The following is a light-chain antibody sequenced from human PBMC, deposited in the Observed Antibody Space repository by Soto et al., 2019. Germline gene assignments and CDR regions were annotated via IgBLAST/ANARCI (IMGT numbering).Light chain of an antibody. J-gene: IGKJ2*03. CDR3: QQYGSSPRYS. Sequence: DIVLTQSPGTLSLSPGERATLSCRASQSVDSRYLAWYQQKPGQAPRLVIHAVSRRATGIPDRFSGSGSGTDFTVTISRLEPEDFAEYYCQQYGSSPRYSFGQGTKLEIK. CDR2: AVS. V-gene: IGKV3-20*01. CDR1: QSVDSRY.